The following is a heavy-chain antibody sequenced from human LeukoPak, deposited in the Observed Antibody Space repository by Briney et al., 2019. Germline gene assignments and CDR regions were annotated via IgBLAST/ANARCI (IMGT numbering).Heavy chain of an antibody. Sequence: SETLSLTCAVSGGSFSGYYWTWVRHPPGKGLECVREINHRGNTNYNPSFKSRVTILVDTSKNQFSLKLSSVTAADTAVYYCARHVRQYGDYANWFDPWGQGTLVTVSS. CDR3: ARHVRQYGDYANWFDP. J-gene: IGHJ5*02. CDR1: GGSFSGYY. CDR2: INHRGNT. D-gene: IGHD4-17*01. V-gene: IGHV4-34*01.